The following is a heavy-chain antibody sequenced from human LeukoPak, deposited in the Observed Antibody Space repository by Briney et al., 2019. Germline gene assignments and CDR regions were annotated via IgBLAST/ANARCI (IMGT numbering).Heavy chain of an antibody. Sequence: GGSLRLSCVASGLPIGDFAMHWVRQAPGQGLEWVSLISGDGVSTFFADSVKGRFSISRDNSKNSLYLQMNSLRTEDTALYYCAKDRGDYFDYWGQGTLVTVSS. CDR2: ISGDGVST. V-gene: IGHV3-43*02. J-gene: IGHJ4*02. CDR3: AKDRGDYFDY. CDR1: GLPIGDFA. D-gene: IGHD4-17*01.